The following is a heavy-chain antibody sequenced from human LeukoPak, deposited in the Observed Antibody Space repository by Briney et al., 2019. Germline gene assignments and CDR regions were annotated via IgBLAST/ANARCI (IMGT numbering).Heavy chain of an antibody. CDR2: INPNSGGT. J-gene: IGHJ4*02. V-gene: IGHV1-2*06. CDR1: GYTFTGYY. D-gene: IGHD6-19*01. Sequence: ASVKVSCKASGYTFTGYYMHWVRQAPGQGLEWMGRINPNSGGTNYAQKFQGRVTMTRDTSISTAYMELTRLISDDTAVYYCARVGSSGWYVHPTLDYWGQGTLVTVSS. CDR3: ARVGSSGWYVHPTLDY.